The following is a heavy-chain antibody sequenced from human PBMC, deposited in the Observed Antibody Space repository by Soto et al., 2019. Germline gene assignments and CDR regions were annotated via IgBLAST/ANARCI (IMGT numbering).Heavy chain of an antibody. CDR1: GFTFSSYA. CDR3: ARDQDAFDI. CDR2: ISYDGSNK. V-gene: IGHV3-30-3*01. Sequence: PGGSLRLSCAASGFTFSSYAMHWVRQAPGKGLEWVAVISYDGSNKYYADSVKGRFTISRDNSKNTLYLQMNSLRAEDTAVYYCARDQDAFDIWGKGTMVTVAS. J-gene: IGHJ3*02.